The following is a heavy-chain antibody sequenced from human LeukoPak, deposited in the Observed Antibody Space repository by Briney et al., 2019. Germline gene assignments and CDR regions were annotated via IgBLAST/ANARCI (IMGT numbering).Heavy chain of an antibody. CDR1: GFTFSSYW. CDR3: AGINDYGDPTGAFDI. D-gene: IGHD4-17*01. CDR2: IKQDGSEK. J-gene: IGHJ3*02. V-gene: IGHV3-7*01. Sequence: GGSLRLSCAASGFTFSSYWMSWVRQAPGKGLEWVANIKQDGSEKYYVDSVKGRFTISRDNAKNSLFLQMNSLRAEDTAVYYCAGINDYGDPTGAFDIWGQRTMVTVSS.